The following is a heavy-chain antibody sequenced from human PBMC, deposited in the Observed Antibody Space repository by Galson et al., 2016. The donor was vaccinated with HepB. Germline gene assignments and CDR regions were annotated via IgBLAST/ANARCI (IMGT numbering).Heavy chain of an antibody. CDR3: ATIPVVLKPAFDI. CDR2: IYFTGST. V-gene: IGHV4-31*03. D-gene: IGHD3-22*01. CDR1: GGSISSGDYY. Sequence: TLSLTCTVSGGSISSGDYYWSWIRQHPGKGLEWIGYIYFTGSTYYTPSLKSRLIMSIDTSKNQFSLNLSSVTAADTAVYYCATIPVVLKPAFDIWGQGTMVTVSS. J-gene: IGHJ3*02.